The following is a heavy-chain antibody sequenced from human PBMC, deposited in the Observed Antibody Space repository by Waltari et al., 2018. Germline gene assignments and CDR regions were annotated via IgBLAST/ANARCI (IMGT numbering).Heavy chain of an antibody. J-gene: IGHJ6*02. V-gene: IGHV3-30*18. CDR1: GFTFRTYA. Sequence: QVQLVESGGGVVQPGRSLRLSCAASGFTFRTYAMHWVRQVPGKGCEWGAVTSFDGSDRYYADSVKRRFTISRDNSDNVLDLHMNSLRTEDTAVYYCAKEKLAMTAHYYYGMDVWGQGTTVTVS. CDR2: TSFDGSDR. CDR3: AKEKLAMTAHYYYGMDV. D-gene: IGHD2-2*01.